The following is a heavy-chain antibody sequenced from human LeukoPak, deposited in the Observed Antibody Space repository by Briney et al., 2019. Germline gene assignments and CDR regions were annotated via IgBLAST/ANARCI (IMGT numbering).Heavy chain of an antibody. CDR1: GYTFTSYA. J-gene: IGHJ3*02. V-gene: IGHV1-3*01. CDR3: ARWGPGGQRGSFDI. D-gene: IGHD7-27*01. CDR2: INAGNGNT. Sequence: GASVTVSCTASGYTFTSYAMHWVRQAPGQRLEWMGWINAGNGNTKYSQKFQGRVTITRDTSASTAYMELSSLRSEDTAVYYCARWGPGGQRGSFDIWGQGTVVTVFS.